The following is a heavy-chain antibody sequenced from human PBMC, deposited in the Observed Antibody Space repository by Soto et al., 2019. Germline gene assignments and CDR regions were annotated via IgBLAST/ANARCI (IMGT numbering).Heavy chain of an antibody. V-gene: IGHV1-2*02. J-gene: IGHJ4*02. D-gene: IGHD4-17*01. CDR3: VTYGDYGY. CDR1: GYPSTGYY. Sequence: ASVTVSCKASGYPSTGYYMHWVRQAPGQGLEWMGWINPNSGGTNYAQKFQGRVTMTRDTSISTAYMELSRLRSDDTAVYYCVTYGDYGYWGQGTLVTVSS. CDR2: INPNSGGT.